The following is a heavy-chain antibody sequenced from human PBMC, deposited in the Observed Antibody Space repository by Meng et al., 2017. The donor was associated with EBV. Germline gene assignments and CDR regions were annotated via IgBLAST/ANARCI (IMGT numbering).Heavy chain of an antibody. V-gene: IGHV1-69*01. D-gene: IGHD3-10*01. Sequence: QVQLGQSAAEGKKPGSSVKVSCKTSGGPFRNYAISWVRQAPGQGLEWLGGFLPTLGAPNYAQKFHGRVSITADESTSTHYMDLSSLRSEDTAVYYCASESGRGYTPDYWGQGTLVTVSS. J-gene: IGHJ4*02. CDR1: GGPFRNYA. CDR2: FLPTLGAP. CDR3: ASESGRGYTPDY.